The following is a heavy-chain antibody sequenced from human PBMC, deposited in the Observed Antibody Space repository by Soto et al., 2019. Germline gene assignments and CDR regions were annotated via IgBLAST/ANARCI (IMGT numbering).Heavy chain of an antibody. CDR1: GYTLTELS. V-gene: IGHV1-24*01. Sequence: ASVKVSCKVSGYTLTELSMHWVRQAHGKGLEWMGGFDPEDGETIYAQKFQGRVTMTEDTSTDTAYMELSSLRSEDTAVYYCATAPITMIVVGYPSANYFDYWGQGTLVTVSS. D-gene: IGHD3-22*01. CDR2: FDPEDGET. J-gene: IGHJ4*02. CDR3: ATAPITMIVVGYPSANYFDY.